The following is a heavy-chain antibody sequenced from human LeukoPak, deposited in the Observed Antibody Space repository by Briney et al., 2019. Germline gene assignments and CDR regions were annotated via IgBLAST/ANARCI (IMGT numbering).Heavy chain of an antibody. CDR1: GGSISSSSYY. CDR3: ARAGGYNSLYYFDY. V-gene: IGHV4-39*07. D-gene: IGHD5-24*01. Sequence: SETLSLTCTVSGGSISSSSYYWSWIRQPPGKGLEWIGEINHSGSTNYNPSLKSRVTISVDTSKNQFSLKLSSVTAADTAVYYCARAGGYNSLYYFDYWGQGTLVTVSS. J-gene: IGHJ4*02. CDR2: INHSGST.